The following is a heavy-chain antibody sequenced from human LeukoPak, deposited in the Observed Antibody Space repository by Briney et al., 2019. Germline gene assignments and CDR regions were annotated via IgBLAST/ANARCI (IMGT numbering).Heavy chain of an antibody. CDR3: ARAENDSSGYYLNTVNGY. D-gene: IGHD3-22*01. V-gene: IGHV4-30-2*01. Sequence: SQTLSLTCTVSGGSISSGGCYWSWIRQPPGKGLEWIGEINHSGSTNYNPSLKSRVTISVDTSKNQFSLKLSSVTAADTAVYYCARAENDSSGYYLNTVNGYWGQGTLVTVSS. CDR1: GGSISSGGCY. J-gene: IGHJ4*02. CDR2: INHSGST.